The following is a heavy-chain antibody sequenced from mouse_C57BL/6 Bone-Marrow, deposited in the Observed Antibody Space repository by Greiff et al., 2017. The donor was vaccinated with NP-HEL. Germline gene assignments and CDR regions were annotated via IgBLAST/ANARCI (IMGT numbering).Heavy chain of an antibody. V-gene: IGHV1-69*01. CDR2: IDPSDSYT. Sequence: QVQLQQPGAELVMPGASVKLSCKASGYTFTSYWMHWVKQRPGQGLEWIGEIDPSDSYTNYNQKFKGKSTLTVDKSSSTAYMQLNSLTSEDSAVYYCAREMAYYSNYWDYWGQGTTLTVSS. D-gene: IGHD2-5*01. CDR1: GYTFTSYW. J-gene: IGHJ2*01. CDR3: AREMAYYSNYWDY.